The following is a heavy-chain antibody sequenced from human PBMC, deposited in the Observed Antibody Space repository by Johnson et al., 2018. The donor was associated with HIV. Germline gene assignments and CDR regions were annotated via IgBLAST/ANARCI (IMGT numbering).Heavy chain of an antibody. Sequence: QVQLVESGGGLVQPGGSLRLSCAASAFTFSSYAMHWVRQAPGKGLEWVAVIYSGGSTYYADSVKGRFTISRDNSKNTLYLQMNSLRAEDTAVYYCAIIPPGGAGKGADAFDIWGQGTMVTVSS. J-gene: IGHJ3*02. V-gene: IGHV3-NL1*01. CDR3: AIIPPGGAGKGADAFDI. CDR1: AFTFSSYA. D-gene: IGHD1-26*01. CDR2: IYSGGST.